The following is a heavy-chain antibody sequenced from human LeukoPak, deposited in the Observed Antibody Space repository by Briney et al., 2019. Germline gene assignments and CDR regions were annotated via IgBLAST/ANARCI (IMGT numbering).Heavy chain of an antibody. CDR2: INHSGST. CDR1: GGSFSGYY. V-gene: IGHV4-34*01. D-gene: IGHD1-26*01. Sequence: SETLSLTCAVYGGSFSGYYWSWIRQPPGKGLEWIEEINHSGSTNYNPSLKSRVTISVDTSKNQFSLKLSSVTAADTAVYYCAREKRYSGSYIGRYYFDYWGQGTLVTVSS. J-gene: IGHJ4*02. CDR3: AREKRYSGSYIGRYYFDY.